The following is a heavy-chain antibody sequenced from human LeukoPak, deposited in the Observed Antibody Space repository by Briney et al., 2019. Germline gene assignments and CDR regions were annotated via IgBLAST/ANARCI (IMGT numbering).Heavy chain of an antibody. D-gene: IGHD6-19*01. J-gene: IGHJ6*02. V-gene: IGHV4-59*01. CDR3: ARAPLYSGGSGWSIYYFYAMDV. CDR1: GGSISSSY. Sequence: PSETLSLTCTVSGGSISSSYWSWVRQPPGKGLEWIGYIDNSGSTNYNPSLESRVTISLDTPKSQFSPKLSSVTAADTAVYYCARAPLYSGGSGWSIYYFYAMDVWGQGTTVTVSS. CDR2: IDNSGST.